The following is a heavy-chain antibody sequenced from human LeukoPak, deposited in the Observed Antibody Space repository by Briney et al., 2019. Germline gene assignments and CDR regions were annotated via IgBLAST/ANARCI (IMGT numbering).Heavy chain of an antibody. D-gene: IGHD3-10*01. V-gene: IGHV3-7*01. CDR1: GFTLSNYW. CDR3: ARDEPGFGELLVH. Sequence: GGSLRLSCAASGFTLSNYWMTWVRQAPGKGLEWVANIREDGGHISYGDSVKGRFTISRDNTKNSPYLQMNSLRVEDTAVYYCARDEPGFGELLVHWGEGSLVTVSS. CDR2: IREDGGHI. J-gene: IGHJ4*02.